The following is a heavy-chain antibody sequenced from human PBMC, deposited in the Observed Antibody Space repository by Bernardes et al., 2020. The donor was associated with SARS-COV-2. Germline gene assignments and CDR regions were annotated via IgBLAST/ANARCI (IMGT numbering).Heavy chain of an antibody. CDR3: AKVGYGDYVNYGMDV. CDR1: GFTFDDYA. V-gene: IGHV3-9*01. CDR2: ISCNSGSI. J-gene: IGHJ6*02. D-gene: IGHD4-17*01. Sequence: GGSLRLSCAASGFTFDDYAMHWVRQAPGKGLEWVSGISCNSGSIGYADSVKGRFTISRDNAKNPLYLQMNSLRAEDTALYYCAKVGYGDYVNYGMDVWGQGTTVTVSS.